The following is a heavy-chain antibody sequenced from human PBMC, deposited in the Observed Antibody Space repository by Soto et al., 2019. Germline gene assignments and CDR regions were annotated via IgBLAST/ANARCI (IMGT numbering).Heavy chain of an antibody. Sequence: EVQLVESGGGLVQPGGSLRLSCAASGFTFSDYWLGWVRQAPGKGLEWVANIKQDESEKNYVDSVKGQFTISRDNAKNSLYLQMHSLTGEDTALYFCARDKFSGTYYVRGVTYYFDFWGPGTLVTVSS. D-gene: IGHD1-26*01. CDR3: ARDKFSGTYYVRGVTYYFDF. V-gene: IGHV3-7*03. CDR1: GFTFSDYW. CDR2: IKQDESEK. J-gene: IGHJ4*02.